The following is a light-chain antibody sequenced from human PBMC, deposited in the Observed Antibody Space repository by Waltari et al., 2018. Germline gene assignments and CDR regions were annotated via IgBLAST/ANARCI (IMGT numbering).Light chain of an antibody. Sequence: QSVLTQPPSASGTPGPRVTISCSGRSSNIGSNLVNWYQQFPGKAPKLLIYRSDQRPSGVPDRFSGSKSGTSASLAINGLQSEDEAAYYCAAWDDSLHGHWVFGGGTKVTVL. CDR2: RSD. V-gene: IGLV1-44*01. CDR1: SSNIGSNL. CDR3: AAWDDSLHGHWV. J-gene: IGLJ3*02.